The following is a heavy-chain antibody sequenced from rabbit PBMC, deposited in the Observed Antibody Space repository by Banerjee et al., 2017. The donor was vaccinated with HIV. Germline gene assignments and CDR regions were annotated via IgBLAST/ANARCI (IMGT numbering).Heavy chain of an antibody. V-gene: IGHV1S45*01. CDR1: GVDFSGYG. D-gene: IGHD3-1*01. J-gene: IGHJ4*01. CDR3: ARDRVGYVGDGYDL. Sequence: QEQLMESGGGLVTLGGSLKLSCKASGVDFSGYGISWVRQAPGKGLELIACIYAASGNIYYANWAKGRFTISKTSSTTVTLQMTSLTAADTAIYSCARDRVGYVGDGYDLWGQGTLVTVS. CDR2: IYAASGNI.